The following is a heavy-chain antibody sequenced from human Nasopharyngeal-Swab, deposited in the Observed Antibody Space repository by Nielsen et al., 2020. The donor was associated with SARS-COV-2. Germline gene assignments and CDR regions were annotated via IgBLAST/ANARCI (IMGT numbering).Heavy chain of an antibody. D-gene: IGHD2-21*01. CDR3: ARGDKRKAPRDYSYYYYMDV. CDR2: IYYSGGT. J-gene: IGHJ6*03. V-gene: IGHV4-59*12. Sequence: WIRQPPGKGLEWIGYIYYSGGTNYNPSLKSRVTISVDTSKNQFSLKLSSVTAADTAVYYCARGDKRKAPRDYSYYYYMDVWGKGTTVTVSS.